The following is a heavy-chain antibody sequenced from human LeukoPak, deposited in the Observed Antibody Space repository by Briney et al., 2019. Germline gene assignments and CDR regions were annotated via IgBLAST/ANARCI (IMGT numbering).Heavy chain of an antibody. CDR3: ARGRITIFGVVIKEKHDAFDL. CDR2: INPNSGGT. Sequence: ASVKVSCKASGYTFTGYYMHWVRQAPGQGLEWMGWINPNSGGTNYAQKFQGRVTMTRDTSISTAYMELSRLRSDDTAVYYCARGRITIFGVVIKEKHDAFDLWGQGTMVTVSS. D-gene: IGHD3-3*01. V-gene: IGHV1-2*02. J-gene: IGHJ3*01. CDR1: GYTFTGYY.